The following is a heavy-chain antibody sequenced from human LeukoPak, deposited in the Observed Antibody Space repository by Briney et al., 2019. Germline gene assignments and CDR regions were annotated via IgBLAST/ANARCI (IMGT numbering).Heavy chain of an antibody. Sequence: SGGSLRLSCAASGFTFSSYSMNWVRQAPGKGLEWVSSISSSSSYIYYADSVKGRFTISRDNAKNSLYLQMNSLRAEDTAVYYCARGGYSGYDINYWGQGTLVTVSS. CDR2: ISSSSSYI. CDR1: GFTFSSYS. CDR3: ARGGYSGYDINY. V-gene: IGHV3-21*01. D-gene: IGHD5-12*01. J-gene: IGHJ4*02.